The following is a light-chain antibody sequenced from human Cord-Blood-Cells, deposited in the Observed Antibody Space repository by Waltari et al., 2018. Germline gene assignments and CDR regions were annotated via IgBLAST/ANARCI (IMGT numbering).Light chain of an antibody. CDR3: QQYNSYSVT. J-gene: IGKJ4*01. V-gene: IGKV1-5*01. CDR2: DAS. Sequence: QMTQFPSILSASVGDRVTITCRDSRSISSWSGWYQQKPGKAPNLHIYDASSLESGVPSRFSGSRSETEFTLTISSLQPDDFSTYCCQQYNSYSVTFGGGTKVEIK. CDR1: RSISSW.